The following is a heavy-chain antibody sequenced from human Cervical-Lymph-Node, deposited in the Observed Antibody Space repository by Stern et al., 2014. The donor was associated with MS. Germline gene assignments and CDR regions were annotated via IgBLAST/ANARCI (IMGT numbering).Heavy chain of an antibody. J-gene: IGHJ4*02. CDR3: AKYAETFDS. Sequence: VQLVESGGGVVQPGRSLRLSCSASGFTFKSYTKQWVRQPPGKGLEWVAVVTYNGPNKYYADSVKGRFTISRDNSKNILFLQMNSLRPEDSAVYYCAKYAETFDSWGQGTLVIVSS. D-gene: IGHD5-24*01. V-gene: IGHV3-30-3*02. CDR2: VTYNGPNK. CDR1: GFTFKSYT.